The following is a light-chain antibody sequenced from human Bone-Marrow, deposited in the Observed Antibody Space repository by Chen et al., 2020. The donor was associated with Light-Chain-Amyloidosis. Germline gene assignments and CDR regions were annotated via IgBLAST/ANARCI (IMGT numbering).Light chain of an antibody. V-gene: IGLV2-8*01. CDR2: EVT. Sequence: QSALTQPPSVSGSHGQSVTISSPGSSSDVGGYNYVSWYQHHPGKAPKLMIYEVTKRPSGVPDRFSGSKSGNTASLTVSGLQAEDAADYYCASYAGTSLYVFGSGTKVTVL. CDR1: SSDVGGYNY. J-gene: IGLJ1*01. CDR3: ASYAGTSLYV.